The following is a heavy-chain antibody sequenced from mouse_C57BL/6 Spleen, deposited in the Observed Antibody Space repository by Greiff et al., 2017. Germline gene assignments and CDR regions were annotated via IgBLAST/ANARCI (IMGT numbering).Heavy chain of an antibody. CDR3: ARERGLVAY. V-gene: IGHV3-6*01. CDR2: ISYDGSN. D-gene: IGHD3-3*01. CDR1: GYSITSGYY. J-gene: IGHJ3*01. Sequence: EVKLEESGPGLVKPSQSLSLTCSVTGYSITSGYYWNWIRQFPGNKLEWMGYISYDGSNNYNPSLKNRISISRDTSKNQFCLKLNSVTTEDTATDYCARERGLVAYWGQGTLVTVSA.